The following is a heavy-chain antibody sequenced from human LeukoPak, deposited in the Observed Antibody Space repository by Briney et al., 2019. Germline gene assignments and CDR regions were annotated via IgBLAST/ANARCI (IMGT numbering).Heavy chain of an antibody. V-gene: IGHV5-51*01. Sequence: GESPKISCKGSGYSFTSYWIGWVRQMPGKGLEWMGIIYPGDSDTRYSPSFQGQVTISADKSISTAYLQWSSLKASDTAMYYCARQRSSSTRFVDYWGQGTLVTVSS. CDR1: GYSFTSYW. CDR2: IYPGDSDT. J-gene: IGHJ4*02. D-gene: IGHD6-6*01. CDR3: ARQRSSSTRFVDY.